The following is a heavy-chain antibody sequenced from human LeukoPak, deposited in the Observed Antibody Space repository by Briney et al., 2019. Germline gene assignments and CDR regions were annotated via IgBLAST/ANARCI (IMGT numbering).Heavy chain of an antibody. CDR2: ISGSSSTI. Sequence: GGSLRLSCAASGFTFSSYSMNWVRQAPGKGLEWGSYISGSSSTIYYADSVKGRFTISRDNAKNSLYLQMNSLRAEDTAVYYCARDGPKRDYFDYWGQGTLVTVSS. V-gene: IGHV3-48*04. CDR3: ARDGPKRDYFDY. CDR1: GFTFSSYS. J-gene: IGHJ4*02.